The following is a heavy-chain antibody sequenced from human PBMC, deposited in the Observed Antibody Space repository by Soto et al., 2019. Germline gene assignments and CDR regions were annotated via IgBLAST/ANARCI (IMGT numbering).Heavy chain of an antibody. CDR1: GGTFSSYA. CDR2: IIPIFGTA. V-gene: IGHV1-69*06. Sequence: EASVKVSCKASGGTFSSYAISWVRQAPGQGLEWMGGIIPIFGTANYAQKFQGRVTITADKSTSTAYMELSSLRSEDTAVYYCATQYCSSTSCYYVDYYYYYGMDVWGQGTTVTVSS. D-gene: IGHD2-2*01. CDR3: ATQYCSSTSCYYVDYYYYYGMDV. J-gene: IGHJ6*02.